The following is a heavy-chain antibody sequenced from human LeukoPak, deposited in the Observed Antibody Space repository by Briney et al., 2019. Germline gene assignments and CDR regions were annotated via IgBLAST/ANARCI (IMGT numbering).Heavy chain of an antibody. CDR2: INRDGSST. CDR1: GFTFSSHW. D-gene: IGHD2/OR15-2a*01. Sequence: GGSLRLSCAASGFTFSSHWMHWVRQAPGKGLVWVSHINRDGSSTSYADSVKGRFTISRDSAKNTLYLQMNSLRAEDTAVYYCASPGGYYLEAFDIWGQGTKVTVSS. V-gene: IGHV3-74*01. J-gene: IGHJ3*02. CDR3: ASPGGYYLEAFDI.